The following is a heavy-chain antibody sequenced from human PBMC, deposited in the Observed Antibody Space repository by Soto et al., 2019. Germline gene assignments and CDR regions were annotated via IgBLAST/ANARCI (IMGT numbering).Heavy chain of an antibody. Sequence: SETLSLTCTVSGGSISSVDYYWSWIRQPPGKGLEWVGHIHYSRGTDYNPSLKSRLTVSLDTSKNLFSLKLSSVTAADTAVYYCARDSNWNYENWFDPWGQGTLVTVSS. CDR2: IHYSRGT. CDR3: ARDSNWNYENWFDP. CDR1: GGSISSVDYY. D-gene: IGHD1-7*01. V-gene: IGHV4-30-4*02. J-gene: IGHJ5*02.